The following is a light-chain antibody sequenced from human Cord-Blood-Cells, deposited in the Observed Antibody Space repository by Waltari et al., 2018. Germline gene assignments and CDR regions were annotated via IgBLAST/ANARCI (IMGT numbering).Light chain of an antibody. V-gene: IGKV3-11*01. J-gene: IGKJ4*01. CDR3: QQRSKWQPLT. CDR2: DAS. CDR1: QSVSSY. Sequence: IVLTQSPATLSLSPAERATLSCRASQSVSSYLAWYQQKPGQAPRLLIYDASNRATGIPARFSGSGSGTDFTLNISSLEPEDFAVYYCQQRSKWQPLTFGGGTKVEIK.